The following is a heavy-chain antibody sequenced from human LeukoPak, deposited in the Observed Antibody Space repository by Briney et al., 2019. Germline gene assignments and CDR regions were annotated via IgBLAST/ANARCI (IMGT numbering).Heavy chain of an antibody. V-gene: IGHV3-9*01. J-gene: IGHJ6*02. D-gene: IGHD6-13*01. CDR1: GFTFDDYA. CDR2: ISWNSGSI. Sequence: GGSLRLSCAASGFTFDDYAMHWVRHAPGKGLEWVSGISWNSGSIGYADSVKGRFTISRDNAKNSLYLQMNSLRAEDTALYYCAKGVWGLGQYYYYGMDVWGQGTTVTVSS. CDR3: AKGVWGLGQYYYYGMDV.